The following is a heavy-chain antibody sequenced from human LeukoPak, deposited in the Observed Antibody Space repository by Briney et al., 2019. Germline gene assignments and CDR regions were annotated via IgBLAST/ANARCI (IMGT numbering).Heavy chain of an antibody. Sequence: RASVKVSCKASGYTFTDYYLHWVRHAPGQGLEWMGWINPNSGGTNYAQKFQGRVTMTRDTSISTAYMELSRLRSDDTAVYYCARVSGGSDFWSGYDYWGQGTLVTVSS. CDR3: ARVSGGSDFWSGYDY. J-gene: IGHJ4*02. D-gene: IGHD3-3*01. CDR2: INPNSGGT. V-gene: IGHV1-2*02. CDR1: GYTFTDYY.